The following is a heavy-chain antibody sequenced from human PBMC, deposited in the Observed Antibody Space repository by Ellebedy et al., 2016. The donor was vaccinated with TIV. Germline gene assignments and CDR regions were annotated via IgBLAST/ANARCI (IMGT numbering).Heavy chain of an antibody. V-gene: IGHV3-23*01. CDR2: ISGSGGST. D-gene: IGHD5-24*01. J-gene: IGHJ4*02. CDR3: AKDSRRDGYNFDY. Sequence: GESLKISXAASGFTFSSYAMSWVRQAPGKGLEWVSAISGSGGSTYYADSVKGRFTISRDNSKNTLYLQMNSLRAEDTAVYYCAKDSRRDGYNFDYWGQGTLVTVSS. CDR1: GFTFSSYA.